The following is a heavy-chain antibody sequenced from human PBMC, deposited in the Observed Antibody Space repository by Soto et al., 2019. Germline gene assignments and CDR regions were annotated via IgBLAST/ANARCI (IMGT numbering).Heavy chain of an antibody. Sequence: VQLVESGGGVVQPGRSLRLSCAASGFTFSDYAMHWVREAPGKGLEWVAVVSHDGRNTHYADSVKGRFTISRDSSKNTVSLEMTSLRAEDTAVYYCGKGGRQWLVTSDFNYWGQGALVTVSS. CDR3: GKGGRQWLVTSDFNY. J-gene: IGHJ4*02. D-gene: IGHD6-19*01. CDR2: VSHDGRNT. V-gene: IGHV3-30*18. CDR1: GFTFSDYA.